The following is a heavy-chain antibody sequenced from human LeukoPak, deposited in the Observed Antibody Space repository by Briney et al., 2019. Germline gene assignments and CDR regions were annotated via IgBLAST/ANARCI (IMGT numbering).Heavy chain of an antibody. CDR3: AKALDYDYVWGSYREPTSGY. Sequence: GSLRLSCAASGFTFSSYAMSWVRPAPGKGLEWVSAISGSGGSTYYADSVKGRFTISRDNSKNTLYLQMNSLRAEDTAVYYCAKALDYDYVWGSYREPTSGYWGQGTLVTVSS. D-gene: IGHD3-16*02. CDR2: ISGSGGST. J-gene: IGHJ4*02. CDR1: GFTFSSYA. V-gene: IGHV3-23*01.